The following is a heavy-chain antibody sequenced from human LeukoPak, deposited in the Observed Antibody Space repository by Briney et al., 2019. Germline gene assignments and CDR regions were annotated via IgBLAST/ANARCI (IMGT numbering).Heavy chain of an antibody. CDR2: ISGSGGST. CDR1: GFTFSSYG. J-gene: IGHJ6*03. Sequence: GGSLRLSCAASGFTFSSYGMTWVRQAPGKGLEWVSAISGSGGSTYYADSVKGRFTISRDNSKNTLYLQMNSLRAEDTAVYYCARVDKTVAGNNYYYYMDVWGKGTTVTISS. D-gene: IGHD6-19*01. CDR3: ARVDKTVAGNNYYYYMDV. V-gene: IGHV3-23*01.